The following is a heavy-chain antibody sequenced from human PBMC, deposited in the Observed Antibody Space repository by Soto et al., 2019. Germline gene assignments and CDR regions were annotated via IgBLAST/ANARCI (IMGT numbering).Heavy chain of an antibody. Sequence: ASVKVSCKASGYTFTGYYMHWVRQAPGQGLEWMGWISPNSGGTNYAQKLQGWVTVTTDTSISTAYMELSRLRSDDPAVYYCARGGQAEANDAFDIWGQGTMVTVSS. V-gene: IGHV1-2*04. CDR1: GYTFTGYY. D-gene: IGHD6-19*01. J-gene: IGHJ3*02. CDR3: ARGGQAEANDAFDI. CDR2: ISPNSGGT.